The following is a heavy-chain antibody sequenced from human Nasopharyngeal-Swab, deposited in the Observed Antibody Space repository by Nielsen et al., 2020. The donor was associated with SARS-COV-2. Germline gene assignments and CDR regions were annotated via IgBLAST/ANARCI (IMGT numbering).Heavy chain of an antibody. CDR1: LFIFLHAW. J-gene: IGHJ4*02. CDR2: IKRKSDGGTT. CDR3: AGSFLGY. Sequence: SFSFSLFIFLHAWMSWARQFPWKGLEWGANIKRKSDGGTTRYTAPVKDRFTISRDDSQDTVYLQMNNLQIEDTAVYYCAGSFLGYWGQGTLVTVSS. D-gene: IGHD1-26*01. V-gene: IGHV3-15*01.